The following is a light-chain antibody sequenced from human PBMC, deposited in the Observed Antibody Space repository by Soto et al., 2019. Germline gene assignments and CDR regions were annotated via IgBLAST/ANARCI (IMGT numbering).Light chain of an antibody. J-gene: IGKJ1*01. Sequence: DIQMTQSPSTLSGSVGDRVTITCRASQTISSWLAWYQPKPGKAPKLLIYKASTLKSGVPSRFSGSGSGTEFTLTISSLQRDDFASYCCQHYNSYSEAFGQGTKVELK. CDR3: QHYNSYSEA. CDR1: QTISSW. V-gene: IGKV1-5*03. CDR2: KAS.